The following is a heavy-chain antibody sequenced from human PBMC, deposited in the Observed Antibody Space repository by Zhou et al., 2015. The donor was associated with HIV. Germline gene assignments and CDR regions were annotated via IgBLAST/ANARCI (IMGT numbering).Heavy chain of an antibody. CDR3: ARGAQWPRYYYYMDV. CDR2: ISYDGSNK. V-gene: IGHV3-30-3*01. Sequence: QVQLVESGGGVVQPGRSLRLSCAASGFTFSSYAMHWVRQAPGKGLEWVAVISYDGSNKYYADSVKGRFTISRDNSKNTLYLQMNSLRAEDTAVYYCARGAQWPRYYYYMDVWGKGTTVTVSS. CDR1: GFTFSSYA. J-gene: IGHJ6*03. D-gene: IGHD6-19*01.